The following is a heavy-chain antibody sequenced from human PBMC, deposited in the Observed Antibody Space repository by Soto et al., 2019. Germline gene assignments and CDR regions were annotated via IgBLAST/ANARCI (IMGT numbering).Heavy chain of an antibody. V-gene: IGHV1-69*01. CDR1: GGTFSSYA. D-gene: IGHD3-3*01. J-gene: IGHJ4*02. Sequence: QVQLVQSGAEVKKPGSSVKVSCKASGGTFSSYAISWVRQAPGQGLEWMGGIIPIFGTANYAQKFQGRVTITADESTSTAYMELSSLRSEDTAVYYCASSIGTNYFWSGYYPPPYWGQGTLVTVSS. CDR3: ASSIGTNYFWSGYYPPPY. CDR2: IIPIFGTA.